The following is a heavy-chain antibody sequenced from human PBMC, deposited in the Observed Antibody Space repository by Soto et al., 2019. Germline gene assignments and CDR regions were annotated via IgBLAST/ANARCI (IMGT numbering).Heavy chain of an antibody. V-gene: IGHV3-30*03. J-gene: IGHJ4*02. CDR3: ASGSSEELQRLLLRY. D-gene: IGHD5-12*01. Sequence: SRRHSCAAAEFTFSSYGMHWIRQAPGKGLEWVAVISYDGSNKYYADPVRGRFTISRDNAENTLYLQLSSLRGEDTAVFFCASGSSEELQRLLLRYWGRGTLVTGSS. CDR1: EFTFSSYG. CDR2: ISYDGSNK.